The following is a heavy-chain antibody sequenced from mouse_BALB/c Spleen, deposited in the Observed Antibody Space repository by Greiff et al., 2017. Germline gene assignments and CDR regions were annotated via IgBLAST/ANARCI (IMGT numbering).Heavy chain of an antibody. J-gene: IGHJ3*01. CDR2: ISSGGSYT. Sequence: EVKLVESGGGLVKPGGSLKLSCAASGFTFSSYTMSWVRQTPEKRLEWVATISSGGSYTDYPDSVKGRFTISRDNAKNTLYLQMSSLKSEDTAMYYYTRDDGSSHSFAYWGQGTLVTVSA. D-gene: IGHD1-1*01. CDR3: TRDDGSSHSFAY. V-gene: IGHV5-6-4*01. CDR1: GFTFSSYT.